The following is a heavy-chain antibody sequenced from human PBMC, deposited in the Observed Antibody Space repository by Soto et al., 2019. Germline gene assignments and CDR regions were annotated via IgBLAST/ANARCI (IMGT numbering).Heavy chain of an antibody. Sequence: QQQQVESGGGVVQPGRSLRLSCVASGFTFSGFGMHWVRQAPGKGLEWVALMSYDGNNKYYADSVKGRFSISRDISKNTLYLQMNSLRVEDTAVYYCARDVDYYDSSGLSNWGQGTLVTVSS. J-gene: IGHJ4*02. D-gene: IGHD3-22*01. CDR2: MSYDGNNK. V-gene: IGHV3-30*03. CDR3: ARDVDYYDSSGLSN. CDR1: GFTFSGFG.